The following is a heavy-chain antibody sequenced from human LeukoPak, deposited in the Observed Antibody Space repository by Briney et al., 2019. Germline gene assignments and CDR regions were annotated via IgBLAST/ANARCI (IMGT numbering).Heavy chain of an antibody. J-gene: IGHJ5*02. CDR3: ARSGDGNWFDP. V-gene: IGHV1-18*01. CDR1: GYTFNIFG. Sequence: GASVKVSCKTSGYTFNIFGVGWVRQAPGQGLEWIVWISGYNGGTNFAEKLQGRVTMTTDTSTSTANMELRSLRSDDTAVYYCARSGDGNWFDPWGQGTLLTVSS. D-gene: IGHD4-17*01. CDR2: ISGYNGGT.